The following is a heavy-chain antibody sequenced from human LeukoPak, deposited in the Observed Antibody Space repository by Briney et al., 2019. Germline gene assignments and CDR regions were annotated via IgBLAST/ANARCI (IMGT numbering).Heavy chain of an antibody. CDR1: GFTFSSYG. CDR3: ARYISTIGVAPGY. V-gene: IGHV3-33*01. J-gene: IGHJ4*02. Sequence: GGSLRLSCAASGFTFSSYGMHWVRQAPGKGLEWAAVIWNDGSKKYYADSVKGRFTISRDNSKNTLYLQMNSLRAEDTAVFYCARYISTIGVAPGYWGQGTLVTV. D-gene: IGHD3-22*01. CDR2: IWNDGSKK.